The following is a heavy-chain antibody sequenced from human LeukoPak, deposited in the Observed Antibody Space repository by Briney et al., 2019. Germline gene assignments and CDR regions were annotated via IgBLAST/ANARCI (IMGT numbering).Heavy chain of an antibody. CDR2: TYYRSKWYN. Sequence: SQTLSLTCAISGDSVSSNSASWNWIRQPPSRGLEWLGRTYYRSKWYNDYALPVKSRIPINPDTAKNQFPLQLNSVTPEDTAVYYCVRESDRFRELTWGQGTLVTVSS. J-gene: IGHJ4*02. V-gene: IGHV6-1*01. D-gene: IGHD3-10*01. CDR1: GDSVSSNSAS. CDR3: VRESDRFRELT.